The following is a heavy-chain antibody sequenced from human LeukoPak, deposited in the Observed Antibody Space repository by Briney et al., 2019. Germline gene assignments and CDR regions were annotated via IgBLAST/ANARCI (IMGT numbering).Heavy chain of an antibody. D-gene: IGHD3-22*01. J-gene: IGHJ4*02. V-gene: IGHV3-23*01. Sequence: PGGSLRLSCAASGFTFSNYAMSWVRQAPGKGLEWVSAISGSGANTYYADSVKGRFTISRDNSKNTLYLQMNSLRAEDTAVYYCTRVYDSSGYYYYFDYWGQGTLVTVSP. CDR2: ISGSGANT. CDR3: TRVYDSSGYYYYFDY. CDR1: GFTFSNYA.